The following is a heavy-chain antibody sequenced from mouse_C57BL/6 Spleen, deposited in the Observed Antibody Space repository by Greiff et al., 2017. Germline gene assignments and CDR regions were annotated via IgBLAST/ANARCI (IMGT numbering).Heavy chain of an antibody. J-gene: IGHJ4*01. CDR3: ARSRRYAMDY. V-gene: IGHV5-17*01. CDR2: ISSGSSTI. Sequence: EVKLQESGGGLVKPGGSLKLSCAASGFTFSDYGMHWVRQAPEKGLEWVAYISSGSSTIYYADTVKGRFTISRDNAKNTLFLQMTSLRSEDTAMYYCARSRRYAMDYWGQGTSVTVSS. CDR1: GFTFSDYG.